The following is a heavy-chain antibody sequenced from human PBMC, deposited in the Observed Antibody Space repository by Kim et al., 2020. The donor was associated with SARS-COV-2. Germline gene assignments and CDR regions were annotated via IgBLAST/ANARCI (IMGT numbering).Heavy chain of an antibody. J-gene: IGHJ3*02. Sequence: SETLSLTCAVSGGSISSGGYSWSWIRQPPGKGLEWIGYIYHSGSTYYNPSLKSRVTISVDRSKNQFSLKLSSVTAADTAVYYCARRHSGSYSHAFDIWGQGTMVTVSS. CDR2: IYHSGST. CDR1: GGSISSGGYS. CDR3: ARRHSGSYSHAFDI. V-gene: IGHV4-30-2*01. D-gene: IGHD1-26*01.